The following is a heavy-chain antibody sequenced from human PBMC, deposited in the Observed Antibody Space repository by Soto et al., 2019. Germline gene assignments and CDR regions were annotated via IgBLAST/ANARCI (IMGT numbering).Heavy chain of an antibody. CDR1: GGTFSSYA. J-gene: IGHJ5*02. CDR3: AREWVFYYYDSSGYHNWFDP. CDR2: IIPIFGTA. Sequence: VKVSCKASGGTFSSYAISWVRQAPGQGLEWMGGIIPIFGTANYAQKFQGRVTITADESTSTAYMELSSLRSEDTAVYYCAREWVFYYYDSSGYHNWFDPWGQGTLVTVSS. V-gene: IGHV1-69*13. D-gene: IGHD3-22*01.